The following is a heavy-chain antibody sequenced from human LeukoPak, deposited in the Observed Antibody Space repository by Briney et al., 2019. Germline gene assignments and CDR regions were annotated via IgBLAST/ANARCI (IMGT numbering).Heavy chain of an antibody. D-gene: IGHD3-16*02. J-gene: IGHJ4*02. Sequence: SQTLSLTCTVSGGSISSGGYYWSWIRQHPGRGLEWIGFIYYSGSTYYNPSLKSRVTFSVDTSKNQFSLKLSSVNAADTAVYYCARAVYDYIWGSYRFDYWGQGTLVTVSS. CDR3: ARAVYDYIWGSYRFDY. CDR2: IYYSGST. V-gene: IGHV4-31*03. CDR1: GGSISSGGYY.